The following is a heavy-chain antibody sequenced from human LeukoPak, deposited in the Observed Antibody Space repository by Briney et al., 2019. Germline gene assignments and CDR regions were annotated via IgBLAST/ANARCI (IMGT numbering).Heavy chain of an antibody. D-gene: IGHD1-26*01. Sequence: PSETLSLTCTVSGGSIRSYYWSWIRQPPGKGLEWIGYVYHSGSTNYNPSLKSRVTISIDTSKNQFSLKLNSVTAADTAVYYCAREHSAIDWYFDLWGRGTLVSVSS. CDR2: VYHSGST. V-gene: IGHV4-4*08. CDR3: AREHSAIDWYFDL. CDR1: GGSIRSYY. J-gene: IGHJ2*01.